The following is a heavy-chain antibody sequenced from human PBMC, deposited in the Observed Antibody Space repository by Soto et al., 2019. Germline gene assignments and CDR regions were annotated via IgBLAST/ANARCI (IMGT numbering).Heavy chain of an antibody. D-gene: IGHD2-21*02. CDR2: ISGSGVST. Sequence: GGSLRLSCAASGFTFSSYAMSWVRQAPGKGLEWVSGISGSGVSTYYADSVKGRFTISRDNSKNTVDLQMNSLRADDTAVYFCVKPPYCGGDCYFFDSWGQGTLVTVSS. J-gene: IGHJ4*02. CDR1: GFTFSSYA. V-gene: IGHV3-23*01. CDR3: VKPPYCGGDCYFFDS.